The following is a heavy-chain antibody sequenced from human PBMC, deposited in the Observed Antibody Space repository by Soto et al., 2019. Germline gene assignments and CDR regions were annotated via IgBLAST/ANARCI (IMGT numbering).Heavy chain of an antibody. CDR3: TSLSIVVVPAATYYYYYMDV. CDR2: IRSKANSYAT. CDR1: GFTFSGSA. J-gene: IGHJ6*03. Sequence: PGGSLRLSCAASGFTFSGSAMHWVRQASGKGLEWVGRIRSKANSYATAYAASVKGRFTISRDDSKNTAYLQMNSLKTEDTAVYYCTSLSIVVVPAATYYYYYMDVWGKGTTVTVSS. V-gene: IGHV3-73*01. D-gene: IGHD2-2*01.